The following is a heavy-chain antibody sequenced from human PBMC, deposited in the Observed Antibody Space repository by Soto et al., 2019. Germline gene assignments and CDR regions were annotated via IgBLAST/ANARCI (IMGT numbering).Heavy chain of an antibody. CDR1: GYTFTSYA. CDR2: INAGNGNT. Sequence: ASVKVSCKASGYTFTSYAMHWVRQAPGQRLERMGWINAGNGNTKYSQKFQGRVTITRDTSASTAYMELSSLRSEDTAVYFCAIDCISTSCYWYYGMDVWGQGTTVTVSS. D-gene: IGHD2-2*01. V-gene: IGHV1-3*01. CDR3: AIDCISTSCYWYYGMDV. J-gene: IGHJ6*02.